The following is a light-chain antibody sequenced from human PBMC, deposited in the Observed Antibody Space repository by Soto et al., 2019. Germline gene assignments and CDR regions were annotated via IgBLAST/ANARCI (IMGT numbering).Light chain of an antibody. CDR1: QSVAANY. Sequence: EVVLTQSPGSLSSSPGERATLSCRASQSVAANYLAWYQQKRGQAPRLLTYGASSRATGIPDRFSGSGSGTGFTLTISRLEPEDVAVYYCQQYGSLPRTFGQGTKVDIK. CDR3: QQYGSLPRT. CDR2: GAS. V-gene: IGKV3-20*01. J-gene: IGKJ1*01.